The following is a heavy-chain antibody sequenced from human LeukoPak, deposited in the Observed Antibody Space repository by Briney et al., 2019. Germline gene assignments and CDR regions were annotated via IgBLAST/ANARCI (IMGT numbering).Heavy chain of an antibody. J-gene: IGHJ4*02. V-gene: IGHV3-48*01. D-gene: IGHD3-22*01. Sequence: GGSLRLSCAASGFTFSSYSMNWVRQAPGKGLEWVSYISSSSSTIYYADSVKGRFTISRDNAKNSLYLQMYSLRAEDTAVYYCATAQTYYYDSSGLYWGQGTLVTVSS. CDR1: GFTFSSYS. CDR2: ISSSSSTI. CDR3: ATAQTYYYDSSGLY.